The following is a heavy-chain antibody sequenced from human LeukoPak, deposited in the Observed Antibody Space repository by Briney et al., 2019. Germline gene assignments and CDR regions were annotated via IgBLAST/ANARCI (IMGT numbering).Heavy chain of an antibody. CDR1: GGSISSYY. Sequence: SETLSLTCTVSGGSISSYYWSWIRQPAGKGLEWIGRIYTSGSTNYNPSLKSRVTISVDTSKNQFSLKLSSVTAADTAVYYCARAPQLYYYYYYMDVWGKGTTVTISS. D-gene: IGHD1-1*01. CDR3: ARAPQLYYYYYYMDV. J-gene: IGHJ6*03. CDR2: IYTSGST. V-gene: IGHV4-4*07.